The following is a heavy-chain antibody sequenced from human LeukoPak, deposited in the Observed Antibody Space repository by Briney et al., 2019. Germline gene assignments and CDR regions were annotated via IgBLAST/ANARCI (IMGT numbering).Heavy chain of an antibody. CDR1: GFTFSNFW. V-gene: IGHV3-7*01. Sequence: GGSLRLSCAASGFTFSNFWMSWVRQAPGKGLEWVANIKQDGSETYHVDSVKGRFTISRDNAKNSLYLQMNSLRAEDTAVYYCARMVRETDYWGQGTLVTVSS. D-gene: IGHD3-10*01. J-gene: IGHJ4*02. CDR2: IKQDGSET. CDR3: ARMVRETDY.